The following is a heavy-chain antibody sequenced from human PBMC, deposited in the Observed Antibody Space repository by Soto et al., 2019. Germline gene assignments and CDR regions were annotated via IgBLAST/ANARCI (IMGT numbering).Heavy chain of an antibody. CDR1: GGSISSSSNH. CDR2: IYYSENT. V-gene: IGHV4-39*01. CDR3: ATHPPYGPLDH. J-gene: IGHJ4*02. D-gene: IGHD4-17*01. Sequence: SETLSLTCTVSGGSISSSSNHWGWIRQPPGKGLEWIGNIYYSENTYYNPSLESRVTISVDTSKNQFSLRLTSVTAADTAVYYCATHPPYGPLDHWGQGTLVTVSS.